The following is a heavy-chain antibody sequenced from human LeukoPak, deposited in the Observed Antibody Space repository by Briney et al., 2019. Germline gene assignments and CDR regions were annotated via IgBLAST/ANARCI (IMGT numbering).Heavy chain of an antibody. CDR2: IYSGGST. V-gene: IGHV3-66*01. CDR3: AKESPTVTGDY. CDR1: GFTVSSNY. J-gene: IGHJ4*02. Sequence: GGSLRLSCAASGFTVSSNYMSWVRQAPGKGLEWVSVIYSGGSTYYADSVKGRFTISRDNSKNTLYLQMNSLRAEDTAVYYCAKESPTVTGDYWGQGTLVTVSS. D-gene: IGHD4-17*01.